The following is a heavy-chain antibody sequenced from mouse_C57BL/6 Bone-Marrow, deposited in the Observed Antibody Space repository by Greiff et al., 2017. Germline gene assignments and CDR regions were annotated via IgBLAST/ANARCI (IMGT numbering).Heavy chain of an antibody. CDR2: IRLKSDNYAT. CDR1: GFTFSNYW. D-gene: IGHD1-1*01. J-gene: IGHJ4*01. CDR3: TGLYGSSGRNAMDY. V-gene: IGHV6-3*01. Sequence: EVQLVESGGGLVQPGGSMKLSCVASGFTFSNYWMNWVRQSPEKGLEWVAQIRLKSDNYATHYAESVKGRFTISSDDSKSSVYLQMNNLTAEDTGIYYCTGLYGSSGRNAMDYWGQGTSVTVSS.